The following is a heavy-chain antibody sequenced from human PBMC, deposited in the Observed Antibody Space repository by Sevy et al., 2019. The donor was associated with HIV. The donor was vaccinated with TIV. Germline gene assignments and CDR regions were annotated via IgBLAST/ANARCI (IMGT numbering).Heavy chain of an antibody. D-gene: IGHD5-12*01. J-gene: IGHJ3*02. V-gene: IGHV3-74*01. Sequence: GRSLRLSCAASGFSFSRFWMHWVRQAPGKGLVWVSRINSDETSTSYADSVKGRFTISRDNARHTLFLQMNSLTVEDTAVYYCARRDGYTRRAFDMWGQGTMVTVSS. CDR1: GFSFSRFW. CDR2: INSDETST. CDR3: ARRDGYTRRAFDM.